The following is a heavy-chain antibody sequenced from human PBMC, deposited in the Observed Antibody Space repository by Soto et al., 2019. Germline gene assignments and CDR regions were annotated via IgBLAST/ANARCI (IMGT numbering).Heavy chain of an antibody. D-gene: IGHD2-2*01. J-gene: IGHJ5*02. Sequence: QVQLVQSGAEVKKPGSSVKVSCKASGGTFSSYTISWVRQAPGQGLEWMGRFIPILGIANYDQKFQGRVTITADKSTSTAYMELSSLRSEDTAVYYCARDLMNCSSTSCLRWFDPWGQGTLVTVSS. CDR1: GGTFSSYT. V-gene: IGHV1-69*08. CDR2: FIPILGIA. CDR3: ARDLMNCSSTSCLRWFDP.